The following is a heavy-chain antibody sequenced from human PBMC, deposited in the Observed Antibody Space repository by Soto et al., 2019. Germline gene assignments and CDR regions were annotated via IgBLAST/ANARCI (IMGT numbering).Heavy chain of an antibody. V-gene: IGHV3-23*01. CDR3: AKDLFGDYADYFDY. J-gene: IGHJ4*02. D-gene: IGHD4-17*01. CDR2: ISKSGGNT. Sequence: PGGSLRLSCAASGFSFSSYAMSWLRQAPGKGLEWVSSISKSGGNTFYADSVKGRFTISRDNSKNTLYLQMNSLRAEDTAVYYCAKDLFGDYADYFDYWGQGT. CDR1: GFSFSSYA.